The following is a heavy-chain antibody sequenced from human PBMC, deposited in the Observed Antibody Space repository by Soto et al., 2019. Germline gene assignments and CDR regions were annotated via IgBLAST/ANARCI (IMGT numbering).Heavy chain of an antibody. CDR1: GDSISNSRFY. CDR3: ARDFFDSSDYTTNWFGP. V-gene: IGHV4-39*01. J-gene: IGHJ5*02. D-gene: IGHD3-22*01. CDR2: IYHTGNA. Sequence: SETLSLTCSVSGDSISNSRFYWAWIRQPPGEGLEWIGSIYHTGNAYYNPSLKSRVTISVDTSKNQFSLKLTSVTAADAALYYCARDFFDSSDYTTNWFGPWGQGTLVTVSS.